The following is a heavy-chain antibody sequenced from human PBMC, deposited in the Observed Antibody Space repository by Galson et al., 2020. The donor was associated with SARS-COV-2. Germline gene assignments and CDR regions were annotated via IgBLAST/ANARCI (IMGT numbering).Heavy chain of an antibody. CDR1: GFIFSDYA. CDR2: LSSNGGTS. D-gene: IGHD2-2*01. CDR3: LAYSSTRQSY. J-gene: IGHJ4*02. Sequence: GGSLRLSCSASGFIFSDYAMHWVRQAPGKGLEYVSALSSNGGTSFYADSVNGRFTMSIDNSNNMFYLQMTGLRVEDTALYYCLAYSSTRQSYWGQGTLVTVSS. V-gene: IGHV3-64D*09.